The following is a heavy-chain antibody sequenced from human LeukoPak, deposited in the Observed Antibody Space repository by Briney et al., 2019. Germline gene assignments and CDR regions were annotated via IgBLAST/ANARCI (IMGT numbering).Heavy chain of an antibody. J-gene: IGHJ4*02. D-gene: IGHD6-25*01. CDR1: GGTFTSYA. Sequence: SVKVSCKASGGTFTSYAISWVRQAPGPGLEWMGRIIPILGIANYAQKFQGRVTITADKSTSTAYMEVSSLRSEGTAVYYCAIFGAAAAGWGQGTLVTVSS. V-gene: IGHV1-69*04. CDR3: AIFGAAAAG. CDR2: IIPILGIA.